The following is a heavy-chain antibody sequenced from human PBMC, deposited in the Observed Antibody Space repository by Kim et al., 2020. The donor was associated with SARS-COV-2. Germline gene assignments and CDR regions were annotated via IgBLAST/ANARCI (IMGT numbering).Heavy chain of an antibody. CDR2: TSDSGTAT. CDR1: GFTFTTYA. J-gene: IGHJ6*02. D-gene: IGHD4-4*01. CDR3: AKGIRTAHYNLDV. Sequence: GGSLRLSCATSGFTFTTYAMTWVRQAPGKGLEWVSSTSDSGTATYSADSVQGRSTISRDNSKNTLYLQMNSLRAEDTAVYHCAKGIRTAHYNLDVWGQGTTVTVSS. V-gene: IGHV3-23*01.